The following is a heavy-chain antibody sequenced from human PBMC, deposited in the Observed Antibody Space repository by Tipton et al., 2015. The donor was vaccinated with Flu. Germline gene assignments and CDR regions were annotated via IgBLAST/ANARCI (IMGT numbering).Heavy chain of an antibody. Sequence: QLVQSGAEVKKPGASVRVSCKAPGNTFSVYDIHWVRQAPGQGLEWMGRINPKSGGSNYAQKYQGRVTMTRDTSISTAYMDLSRLRSDDTAVYYCAKSQNRPSRYYGMDVWGQGTTVTVSS. D-gene: IGHD3-16*02. CDR1: GNTFSVYD. CDR3: AKSQNRPSRYYGMDV. CDR2: INPKSGGS. J-gene: IGHJ6*02. V-gene: IGHV1-2*06.